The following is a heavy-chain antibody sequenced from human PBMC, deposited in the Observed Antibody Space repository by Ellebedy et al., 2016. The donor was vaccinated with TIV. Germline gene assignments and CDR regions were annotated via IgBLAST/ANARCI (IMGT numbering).Heavy chain of an antibody. V-gene: IGHV1-46*01. D-gene: IGHD3-22*01. CDR1: RYTFTGYY. CDR3: ARAVLTYFYHSSGWDY. CDR2: INPSGGST. J-gene: IGHJ4*02. Sequence: ASVKVSCXASRYTFTGYYIHWVRQAPGQGLEWMGIINPSGGSTTYAQRFQGRVTMTRDTSTSTVYMELSSLRTEDTAVYYCARAVLTYFYHSSGWDYWGQGTLVSVSS.